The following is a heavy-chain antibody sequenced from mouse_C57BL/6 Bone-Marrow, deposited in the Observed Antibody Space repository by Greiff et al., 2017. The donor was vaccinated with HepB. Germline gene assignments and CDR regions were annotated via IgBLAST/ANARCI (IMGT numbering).Heavy chain of an antibody. CDR2: IWSGGST. Sequence: VKLMESGPGLVQPSQSLSITCTVSGFSLTSYGVHWVRQPPGKGLEWLGVIWSGGSTDYNAAFISRLSISKDNSKSQVFFKMNSLQADDTAIYYCAKKTSYDYGYYAMDYWGQGTSVTVSS. D-gene: IGHD2-4*01. CDR1: GFSLTSYG. CDR3: AKKTSYDYGYYAMDY. J-gene: IGHJ4*01. V-gene: IGHV2-4*01.